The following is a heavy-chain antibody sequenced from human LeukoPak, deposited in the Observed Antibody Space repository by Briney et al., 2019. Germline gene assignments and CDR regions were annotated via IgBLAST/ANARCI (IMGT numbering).Heavy chain of an antibody. CDR1: GFTFSNYW. V-gene: IGHV3-74*01. J-gene: IGHJ4*02. D-gene: IGHD6-13*01. CDR3: ARGNPSSSWLLLSFDY. Sequence: GGSLRLSCAASGFTFSNYWMHWVRQAPGKGLVWVSRINSDGINTSYADSVRGRFTISRDNAKNTLNLQMNSLRAEDTAVYYCARGNPSSSWLLLSFDYWGQGTLVTVSS. CDR2: INSDGINT.